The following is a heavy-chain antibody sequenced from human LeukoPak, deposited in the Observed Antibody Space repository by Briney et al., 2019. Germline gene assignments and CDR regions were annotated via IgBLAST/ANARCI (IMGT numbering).Heavy chain of an antibody. V-gene: IGHV3-9*01. D-gene: IGHD3-22*01. CDR3: AKDYGYYDSSGYLDY. Sequence: GGSLRLSCAASGFTFDDYAMHWVRHAPGKGLEWVSGISWSSGSIGYADSVKGRFTISRDNAKNSLYLQMNSLRAEDTALYYCAKDYGYYDSSGYLDYWGQGTLVTVSS. CDR2: ISWSSGSI. CDR1: GFTFDDYA. J-gene: IGHJ4*02.